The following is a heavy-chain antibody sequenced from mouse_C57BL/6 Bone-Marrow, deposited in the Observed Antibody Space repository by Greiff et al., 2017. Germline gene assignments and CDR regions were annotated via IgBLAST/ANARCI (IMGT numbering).Heavy chain of an antibody. CDR1: GYTFTDYY. Sequence: QVRLQQSGPELVKPGASVKISCKASGYTFTDYYINGVKQRPGQGLEWIGWIFPGSGSTSYNEKFKGKATLTVDKSSSTAYMLLRSLTSEDSAVYFCARGENDYFSWFAYWGQGTLVTVSA. J-gene: IGHJ3*01. CDR2: IFPGSGST. D-gene: IGHD2-4*01. V-gene: IGHV1-75*01. CDR3: ARGENDYFSWFAY.